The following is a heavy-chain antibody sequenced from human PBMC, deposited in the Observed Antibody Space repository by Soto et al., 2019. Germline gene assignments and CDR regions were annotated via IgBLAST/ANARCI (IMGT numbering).Heavy chain of an antibody. Sequence: EVQLLESGGGLVQPGGSLRLSCAASGFTFSSYVMSWVCQAPGKGLEWVSAISGSGGSTYYADSVKGRFTISRDNSKSTLYLQMNSLRAEDTAVYYCAKDPRWNFYFDSWGQGTLVTVSS. CDR2: ISGSGGST. CDR1: GFTFSSYV. CDR3: AKDPRWNFYFDS. V-gene: IGHV3-23*01. J-gene: IGHJ4*02. D-gene: IGHD1-7*01.